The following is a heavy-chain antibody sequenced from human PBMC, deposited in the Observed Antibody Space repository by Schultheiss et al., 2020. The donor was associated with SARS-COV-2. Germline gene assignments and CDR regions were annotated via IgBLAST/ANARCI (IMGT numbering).Heavy chain of an antibody. CDR1: GFTFSTYA. CDR2: ISSTGYNT. CDR3: AKGVFSIKTGMDV. Sequence: GGSLRLSCAASGFTFSTYAMTWVRQAPGKGLEWVSSISSTGYNTYYADSVKGRSTISRDNSKNTMYLQMNSLRAEDTALYYCAKGVFSIKTGMDVWGRGTKVTVAS. D-gene: IGHD3-3*01. V-gene: IGHV3-23*01. J-gene: IGHJ6*02.